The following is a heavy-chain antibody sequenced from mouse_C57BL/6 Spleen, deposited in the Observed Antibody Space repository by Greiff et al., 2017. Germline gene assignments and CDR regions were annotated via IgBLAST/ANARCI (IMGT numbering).Heavy chain of an antibody. J-gene: IGHJ4*01. Sequence: VQGVESGPELVKPGASVKISCKASGYAFSSSWMNWVKQRPGKGLEWIGRIYPGDGDTNYNGKFKGKATLTADKSSSTAYMQLSSLTSEDSAVYFCAREGLRPAMDYWGQGTSVTVSS. D-gene: IGHD2-4*01. CDR1: GYAFSSSW. V-gene: IGHV1-82*01. CDR3: AREGLRPAMDY. CDR2: IYPGDGDT.